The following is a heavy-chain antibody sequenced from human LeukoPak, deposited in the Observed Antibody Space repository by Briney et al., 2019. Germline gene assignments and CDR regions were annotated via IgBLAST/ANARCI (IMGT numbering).Heavy chain of an antibody. CDR1: GYSFTSYW. D-gene: IGHD3-3*01. CDR2: IYPGDSDT. Sequence: GESLKISCKGSGYSFTSYWIGWVRQMPGKGLEWMGIIYPGDSDTRYSPSFQGQVTISADKSISTAYLQWSSLKASDTAMYYCARQDVLRFLEWLPPDYWGQGTLVTVSS. CDR3: ARQDVLRFLEWLPPDY. V-gene: IGHV5-51*01. J-gene: IGHJ4*02.